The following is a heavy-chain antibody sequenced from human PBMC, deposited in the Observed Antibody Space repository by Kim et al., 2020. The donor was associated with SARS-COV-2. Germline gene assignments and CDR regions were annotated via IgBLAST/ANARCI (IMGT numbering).Heavy chain of an antibody. CDR1: GFAFSSYG. D-gene: IGHD1-26*01. J-gene: IGHJ4*01. CDR3: AKDRLVGGTQVGSVDY. Sequence: GGSLRLSCAASGFAFSSYGIHWVRQAPGKGLEWVTIVSYDGSHKYYADSVKGRFTISRDKSKNTVYLQMNTLRAEDTAVYYCAKDRLVGGTQVGSVDYWG. V-gene: IGHV3-30*18. CDR2: VSYDGSHK.